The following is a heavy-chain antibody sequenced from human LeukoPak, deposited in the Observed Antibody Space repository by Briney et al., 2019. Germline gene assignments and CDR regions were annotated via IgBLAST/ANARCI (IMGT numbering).Heavy chain of an antibody. Sequence: SVKASCKASGGTFSSYAISWVRQAPGQGLEWMGGIIPIFGTANYAQKFQGRVTITADKSTSTAYMELSSLRSEDTAVYYSARAPWVTTIYYYYGMDVWGKGTTVTVSS. CDR1: GGTFSSYA. V-gene: IGHV1-69*06. CDR3: ARAPWVTTIYYYYGMDV. D-gene: IGHD4-17*01. J-gene: IGHJ6*04. CDR2: IIPIFGTA.